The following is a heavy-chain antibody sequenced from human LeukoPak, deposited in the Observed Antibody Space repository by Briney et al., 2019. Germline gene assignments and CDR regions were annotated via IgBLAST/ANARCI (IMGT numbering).Heavy chain of an antibody. J-gene: IGHJ4*02. CDR2: INPNSGGT. CDR1: GYTFTGYY. D-gene: IGHD2-2*01. V-gene: IGHV1-2*02. CDR3: ARVDVVPAKRTPLDY. Sequence: ASVKVSCKASGYTFTGYYMHWVRQAPGQGLEWMGWINPNSGGTNYAQKFQGRVTMTRDTSISTAYMELSRLRSDDTAVYYCARVDVVPAKRTPLDYWGQGTLVTVSS.